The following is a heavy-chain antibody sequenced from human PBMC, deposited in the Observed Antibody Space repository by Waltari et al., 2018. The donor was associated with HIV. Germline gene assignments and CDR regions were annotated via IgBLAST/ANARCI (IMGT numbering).Heavy chain of an antibody. D-gene: IGHD2-2*03. Sequence: EVQLLASGGGLVQPGGFLSLSCAASGFTFSSYAMSWVRQAPGTALEWVSAISGIGGSTYYADSVKGRFTSSRDNSKNTLYLQMNSLRAEDTAVYYCAKGARPGYCSSTSCQGGYYYGMDVWGQGTTVTVSS. CDR1: GFTFSSYA. CDR3: AKGARPGYCSSTSCQGGYYYGMDV. CDR2: ISGIGGST. J-gene: IGHJ6*02. V-gene: IGHV3-23*01.